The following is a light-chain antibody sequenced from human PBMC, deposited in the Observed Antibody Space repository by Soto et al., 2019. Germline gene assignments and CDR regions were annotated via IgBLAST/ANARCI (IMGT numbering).Light chain of an antibody. V-gene: IGLV1-47*01. CDR2: TNN. CDR1: SSNIGSNY. Sequence: QSVLTQPPSASGTPGQRVTISCSGSSSNIGSNYVYWYQQLPGTAPKLLIYTNNQRPSGVPDRFSGSKSVTSASLAISGLRSEDEADYYCAAWDDSLSGRLFGGGTKLTVL. CDR3: AAWDDSLSGRL. J-gene: IGLJ3*02.